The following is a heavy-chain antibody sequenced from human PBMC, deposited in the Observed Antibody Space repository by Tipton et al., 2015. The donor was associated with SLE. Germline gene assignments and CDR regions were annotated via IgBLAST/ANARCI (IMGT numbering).Heavy chain of an antibody. V-gene: IGHV4-34*01. CDR2: INHSGST. D-gene: IGHD3-3*01. Sequence: TLSLTCAVYGGSFSGYYWNWIRQPPGKGLEWIGEINHSGSTNYNPSLKSRVTISEDTSKNQFSLKLSSATAADTAVYYCARQRAIYYDFWSGHRGYFDYWGQGTLVTVSS. CDR1: GGSFSGYY. J-gene: IGHJ4*02. CDR3: ARQRAIYYDFWSGHRGYFDY.